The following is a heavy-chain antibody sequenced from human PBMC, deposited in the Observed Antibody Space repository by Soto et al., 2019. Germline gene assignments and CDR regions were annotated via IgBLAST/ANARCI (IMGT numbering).Heavy chain of an antibody. CDR3: AKGAHLVELAPTYFDY. J-gene: IGHJ4*02. D-gene: IGHD3-16*01. Sequence: GRSLRLYCAASGFPFVYYDMHWIRPAPGKGLGWVSSISWNSGSRVYAYSVKGRFTITRDNAKNSLYLQMNSLRAEDTALYYCAKGAHLVELAPTYFDYWGQGTLVTVSS. CDR1: GFPFVYYD. V-gene: IGHV3-9*01. CDR2: ISWNSGSR.